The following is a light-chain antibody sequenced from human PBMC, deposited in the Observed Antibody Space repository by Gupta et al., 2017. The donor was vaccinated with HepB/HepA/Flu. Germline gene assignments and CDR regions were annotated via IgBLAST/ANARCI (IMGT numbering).Light chain of an antibody. V-gene: IGKV1-33*01. CDR1: QDISNY. CDR2: DAS. CDR3: QQYGNLLT. Sequence: DIQMTQSPSSLSASVGDRVTITCQASQDISNYLNWYQQKPGKAPKLLIYDASNLETGVPSRVSGSGSGTDFTFTISSLQPEDIATYYCQQYGNLLTFGGGTKVEIK. J-gene: IGKJ4*01.